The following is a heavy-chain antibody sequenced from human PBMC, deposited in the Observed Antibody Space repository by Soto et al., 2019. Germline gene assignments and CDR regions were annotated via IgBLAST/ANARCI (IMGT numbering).Heavy chain of an antibody. D-gene: IGHD3-9*01. Sequence: QLLESGGGLVQPGGSLRLSCAASGFTFSSFALSWVRQAPRRGLEWVSSISASGGSTYYADSVKGRFTISRDNSQNTLYLQMNSLRADDTAVYYCANARLASGALPRFDPWGQGALVTVSS. J-gene: IGHJ5*02. CDR1: GFTFSSFA. CDR2: ISASGGST. V-gene: IGHV3-23*01. CDR3: ANARLASGALPRFDP.